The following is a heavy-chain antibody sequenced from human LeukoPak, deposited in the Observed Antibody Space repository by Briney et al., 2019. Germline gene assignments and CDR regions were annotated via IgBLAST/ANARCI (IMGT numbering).Heavy chain of an antibody. Sequence: PGGSLRLSCAASGFTFSSYAMHWVRQAPGKGLEWVAVISYDGSNKYYADSVKGRFTISRDNSKNTLYLQMNSPRAEDTAAYYCARDSYRNYYGSGSYYRSNAFDIWGQGTMVTVSS. CDR2: ISYDGSNK. D-gene: IGHD3-10*01. J-gene: IGHJ3*02. CDR1: GFTFSSYA. CDR3: ARDSYRNYYGSGSYYRSNAFDI. V-gene: IGHV3-30-3*01.